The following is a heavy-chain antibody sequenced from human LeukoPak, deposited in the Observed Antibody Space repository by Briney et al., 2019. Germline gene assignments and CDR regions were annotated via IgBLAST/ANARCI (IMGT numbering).Heavy chain of an antibody. V-gene: IGHV4-38-2*02. CDR1: GYSISSGYY. D-gene: IGHD1-14*01. CDR2: NSGSI. CDR3: ARGLNNRKSGRRFDVFEI. Sequence: PSETLSLTCIVSGYSISSGYYWGRIPQSPGKELEWIGNNSGSISYNPSLKSRVTISADTSKNQFSLRLSSVTAADTAVYYCARGLNNRKSGRRFDVFEIWSQGTMVTVSS. J-gene: IGHJ3*02.